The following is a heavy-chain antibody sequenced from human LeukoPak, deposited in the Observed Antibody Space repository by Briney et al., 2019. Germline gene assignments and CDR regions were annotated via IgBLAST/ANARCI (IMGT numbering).Heavy chain of an antibody. J-gene: IGHJ4*02. CDR3: ARDGAARGSGSFGD. CDR2: IKKDGSET. Sequence: PGGSLRLSCTASGFSFSSYWMSWVRQAPGQGLEWVASIKKDGSETFYVDSVKGRFTISRDNAKNSLFLQMNSLRADDTAVYFCARDGAARGSGSFGDWGQGTLVTVSS. V-gene: IGHV3-7*03. CDR1: GFSFSSYW. D-gene: IGHD3-10*01.